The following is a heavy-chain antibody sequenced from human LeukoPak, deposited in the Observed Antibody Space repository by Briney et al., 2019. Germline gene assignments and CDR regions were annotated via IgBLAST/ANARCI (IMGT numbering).Heavy chain of an antibody. J-gene: IGHJ4*02. V-gene: IGHV1-46*01. CDR2: INPSGGST. CDR3: ARDLGIAAAGTEFDY. CDR1: GYTFTSYY. D-gene: IGHD6-13*01. Sequence: ASVKVSCKASGYTFTSYYMHWVRQAPGQGLEWMGIINPSGGSTSYAQKFQGRVTMTRDTSTSTVYRELSSLRSEDTAVYYCARDLGIAAAGTEFDYWGQGTLVTVSS.